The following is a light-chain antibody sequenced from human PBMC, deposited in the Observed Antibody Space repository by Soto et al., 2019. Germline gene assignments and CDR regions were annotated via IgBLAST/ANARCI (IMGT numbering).Light chain of an antibody. CDR3: QQYYNTPPT. V-gene: IGKV4-1*01. J-gene: IGKJ1*01. Sequence: DIVLTQSPDSVAVSLGERATINCKSSQSVLFSINQKNYLAWYHQKPGQPPKLLIYWASIRESGVPTRFSGSGSGTNFTLTTSILQAEDAAVYYCQQYYNTPPTFGLGTKVEVK. CDR2: WAS. CDR1: QSVLFSINQKNY.